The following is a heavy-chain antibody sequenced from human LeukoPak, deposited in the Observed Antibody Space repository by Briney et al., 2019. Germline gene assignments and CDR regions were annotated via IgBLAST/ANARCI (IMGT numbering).Heavy chain of an antibody. CDR1: GYSISSGYY. J-gene: IGHJ5*02. CDR3: ASSTSRWFDP. CDR2: IDYSGTT. V-gene: IGHV4-38-2*02. Sequence: PSETLSLTCTVSGYSISSGYYWAWIRQPPGKGLEWIATIDYSGTTYYNPSLKSRVTISLDTSKNQFSLKMTSVTAADTAVYYCASSTSRWFDPWGQGTLVTVSS.